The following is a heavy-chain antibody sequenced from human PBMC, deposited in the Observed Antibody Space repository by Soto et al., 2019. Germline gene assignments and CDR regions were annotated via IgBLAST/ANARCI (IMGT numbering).Heavy chain of an antibody. CDR1: GGSMNGFY. V-gene: IGHV4-4*07. CDR3: AKDKSGAADI. CDR2: VYSSGRA. J-gene: IGHJ3*02. D-gene: IGHD7-27*01. Sequence: QVQLQESGPGLVEPSETLSLTCTVSGGSMNGFYWNWIRQPAGGGLEWIGRVYSSGRADYIPSLKRRITMSVDTSKNQFYLNLRFVTAADTAVYFCAKDKSGAADIWGHGTMVTVS.